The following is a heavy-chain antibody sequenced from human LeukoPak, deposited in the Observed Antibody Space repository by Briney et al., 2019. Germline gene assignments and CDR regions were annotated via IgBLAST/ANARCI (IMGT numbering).Heavy chain of an antibody. CDR2: LSYDGQIK. Sequence: GRSLRLSCAASGFTFSTYGMHWVRHTPGKGLEWVAVLSYDGQIKYYADSVRGRFTISRDNAKNSLYLQMNSLRAEDTAVYYCARDLVRIAVAGLDYWGQGTLVTVSS. V-gene: IGHV3-33*05. J-gene: IGHJ4*02. CDR3: ARDLVRIAVAGLDY. CDR1: GFTFSTYG. D-gene: IGHD6-19*01.